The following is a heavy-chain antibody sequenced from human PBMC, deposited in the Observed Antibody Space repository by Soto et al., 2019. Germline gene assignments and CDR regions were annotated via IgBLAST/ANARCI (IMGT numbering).Heavy chain of an antibody. J-gene: IGHJ4*02. V-gene: IGHV1-18*01. CDR3: ARSDIVATIRGSSGYPIDY. CDR1: GYTFTSYG. Sequence: GASVKVSCKASGYTFTSYGISWVRQAPGQGLEWMGWISAYNGNTNYAQKLQGRVTMTTDTSTSTAYMELRSLRSDDTAVYYCARSDIVATIRGSSGYPIDYWGQGTLVTVSS. CDR2: ISAYNGNT. D-gene: IGHD5-12*01.